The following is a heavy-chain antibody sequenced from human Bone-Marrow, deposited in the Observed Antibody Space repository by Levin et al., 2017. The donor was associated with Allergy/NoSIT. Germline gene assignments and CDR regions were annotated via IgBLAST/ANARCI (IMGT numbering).Heavy chain of an antibody. Sequence: RAGGSLRLSCAASGFTFTTYSLHWVRQAPGKGLDWVAVISYDGSNQYYAESVKGRFNISRDNSKNTLYLQMNSLRPEDTAVYYCARGGRSGYYYGLDVWGQGTTVIVSS. D-gene: IGHD3-3*01. CDR3: ARGGRSGYYYGLDV. V-gene: IGHV3-30-3*01. CDR1: GFTFTTYS. J-gene: IGHJ6*02. CDR2: ISYDGSNQ.